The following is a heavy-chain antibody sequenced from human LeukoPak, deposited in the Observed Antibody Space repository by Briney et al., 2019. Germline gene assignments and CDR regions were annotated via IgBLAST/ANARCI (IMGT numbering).Heavy chain of an antibody. CDR3: ARDRPSGYSSSWKWFDP. CDR2: ISSSSTI. V-gene: IGHV3-48*01. D-gene: IGHD6-13*01. J-gene: IGHJ5*02. CDR1: GFTFSSYS. Sequence: GGSLRLSCAASGFTFSSYSMNWVRQAPGKGLEWVSYISSSSTIYYADSVKGRFTISRDNAKNSLYLQMNSLRAEDTAVYYCARDRPSGYSSSWKWFDPWGQGTLVTVSS.